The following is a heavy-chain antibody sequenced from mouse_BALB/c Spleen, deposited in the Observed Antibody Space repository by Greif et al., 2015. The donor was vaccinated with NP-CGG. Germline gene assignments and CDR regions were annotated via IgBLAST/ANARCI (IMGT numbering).Heavy chain of an antibody. V-gene: IGHV7-3*02. CDR2: IRNKANGYTT. CDR3: ARDYRYYAMDY. J-gene: IGHJ4*01. CDR1: GFTFTDYY. Sequence: EVKLMESGGGLVQPGGSLRLSRATSGFTFTDYYMSWVRQPPGKALEWLGFIRNKANGYTTEYSASVKGRFTISRDNSQSILYLQMNTLRAEDSATYYCARDYRYYAMDYWGQGTSVTVSS. D-gene: IGHD2-14*01.